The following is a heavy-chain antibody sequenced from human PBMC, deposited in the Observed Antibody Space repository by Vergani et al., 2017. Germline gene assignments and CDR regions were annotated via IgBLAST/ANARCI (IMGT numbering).Heavy chain of an antibody. CDR2: ISWDGGSK. CDR3: AKGEFVGSGIYSRFYFDY. CDR1: GFTFDDYT. D-gene: IGHD3-10*01. V-gene: IGHV3-43*01. Sequence: EVQLVESGGVVVQPGGSLRLSCAASGFTFDDYTMHWVRQAPGKGLEWVSLISWDGGSKYYADPVKDRFTSSRVNSKNSLYLQMNSLRTADAALYYCAKGEFVGSGIYSRFYFDYWGQGTLVTVSS. J-gene: IGHJ4*02.